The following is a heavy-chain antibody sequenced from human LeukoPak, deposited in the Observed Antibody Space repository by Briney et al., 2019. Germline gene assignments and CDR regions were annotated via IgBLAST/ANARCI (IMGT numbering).Heavy chain of an antibody. V-gene: IGHV1-18*01. CDR3: ARVKGSANWNFRSGGYYGMDV. J-gene: IGHJ6*02. D-gene: IGHD1-7*01. Sequence: ASVKVSCKASGYAFTNYGLTWVRQAPGQGLEWMGWISPNNGNTNYAQKLQGRVTMTRDTSISTAYMELSRLRSDDTAVYYCARVKGSANWNFRSGGYYGMDVWGQGTTVTVSS. CDR1: GYAFTNYG. CDR2: ISPNNGNT.